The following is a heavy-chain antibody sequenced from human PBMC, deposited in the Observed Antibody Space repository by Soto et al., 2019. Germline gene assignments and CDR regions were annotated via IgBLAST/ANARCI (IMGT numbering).Heavy chain of an antibody. Sequence: GASVKDYCKASGYAFTKYDITWVRQAPGRALEWMGWTSTYNGDTKYAQKLQGRVTMTTDTSKSKVYMELRSLRSDDRAVYYCARDKLTGAGRSLYYWG. V-gene: IGHV1-18*01. CDR1: GYAFTKYD. CDR3: ARDKLTGAGRSLYY. J-gene: IGHJ4*01. CDR2: TSTYNGDT. D-gene: IGHD2-15*01.